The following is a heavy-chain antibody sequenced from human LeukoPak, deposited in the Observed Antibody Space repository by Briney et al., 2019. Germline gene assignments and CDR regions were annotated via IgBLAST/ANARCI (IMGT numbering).Heavy chain of an antibody. D-gene: IGHD1-14*01. J-gene: IGHJ3*02. Sequence: SETLSLTCTVSGGSISSYYWSWLRQPAGKGLEWIGRIYTSGSTNYNPSLKSRVTISVDKSKNQFSLKLSSVTAADTAVYYCARRKYREGAFDIWGQGTMVTVSS. CDR1: GGSISSYY. CDR2: IYTSGST. V-gene: IGHV4-4*07. CDR3: ARRKYREGAFDI.